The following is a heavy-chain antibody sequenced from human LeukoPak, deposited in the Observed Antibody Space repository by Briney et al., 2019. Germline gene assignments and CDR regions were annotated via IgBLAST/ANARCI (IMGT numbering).Heavy chain of an antibody. J-gene: IGHJ4*02. D-gene: IGHD6-19*01. CDR1: GYSISSGYY. CDR2: IYHSGST. Sequence: SETMSLTCTVYGYSISSGYYWGWIRQPPGKGLEWIGSIYHSGSTYYNPSLKSRVTISVDTSKNQFSLKLSSVTAADPAVYYCARIGTRGWDFDYWGQGTLVTVSS. CDR3: ARIGTRGWDFDY. V-gene: IGHV4-38-2*02.